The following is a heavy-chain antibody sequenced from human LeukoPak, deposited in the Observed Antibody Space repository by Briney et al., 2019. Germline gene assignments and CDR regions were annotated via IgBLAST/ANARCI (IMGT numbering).Heavy chain of an antibody. CDR2: VTSDRSST. Sequence: GGSLRLSCAASGFTFSYYWMHWVRQAPGKGLVWVSRVTSDRSSTSYADSVKGRFTISRDNAKNTLYLEMNSLRAEDTAVYYCVRATTPFGYSYDYWGQGTLVTVSS. D-gene: IGHD5-18*01. J-gene: IGHJ4*02. CDR3: VRATTPFGYSYDY. V-gene: IGHV3-74*01. CDR1: GFTFSYYW.